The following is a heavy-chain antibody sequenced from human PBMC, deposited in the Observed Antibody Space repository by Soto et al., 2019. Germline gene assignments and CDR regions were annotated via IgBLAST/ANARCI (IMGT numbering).Heavy chain of an antibody. V-gene: IGHV1-69*05. CDR3: SRVRVRFLEWLGSEG. CDR2: IIPIFGTA. J-gene: IGHJ4*02. Sequence: QVQLVQSGAEVKKPGSSVKVSCQASGGTFSSYAISWLRQAPGQGLEWLGGIIPIFGTANYAQKIQGRVTMTSDESTSTAYMELSIPRSEYTAMYNCSRVRVRFLEWLGSEGCGQGTLVTVSS. D-gene: IGHD3-3*01. CDR1: GGTFSSYA.